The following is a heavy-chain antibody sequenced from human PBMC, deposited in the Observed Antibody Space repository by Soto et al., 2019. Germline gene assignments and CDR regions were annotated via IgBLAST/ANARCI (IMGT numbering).Heavy chain of an antibody. CDR3: AREGGGADPGV. CDR2: IIPNLGIA. CDR1: GGTFSSYT. J-gene: IGHJ6*02. Sequence: QVQLVESGAEVKKPGSSVQVSCKASGGTFSSYTISWVRQAPGQGLEWMGRIIPNLGIANYAQKFQSRVTITADKSTSTAYMELSSLRSDDTAVYYCAREGGGADPGVWGQGTTVTVSS. D-gene: IGHD3-16*01. V-gene: IGHV1-69*08.